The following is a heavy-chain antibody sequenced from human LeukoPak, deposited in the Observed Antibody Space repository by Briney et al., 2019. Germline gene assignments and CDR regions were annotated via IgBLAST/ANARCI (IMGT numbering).Heavy chain of an antibody. J-gene: IGHJ4*02. D-gene: IGHD5-18*01. CDR3: AKDRRIQLWLGFDY. CDR2: ICGSGDTT. Sequence: PGGSLRLSCAASGFTFSSYAMSWVRQAPGKGLEWVSSICGSGDTTYYADSVKGRFTISRDNSKNTLYMQMTSLRAEDTAVYYCAKDRRIQLWLGFDYWGQGTLVTVSS. CDR1: GFTFSSYA. V-gene: IGHV3-23*01.